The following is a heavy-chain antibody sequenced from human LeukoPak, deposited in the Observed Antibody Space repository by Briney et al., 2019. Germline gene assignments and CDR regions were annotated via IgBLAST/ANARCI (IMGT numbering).Heavy chain of an antibody. J-gene: IGHJ1*01. Sequence: PGGSLRLSCAASGFTFSNYGMHWVRQAPGKGLEWVAVISYDESDKYYADSVKGRFTISRDNSKKTLYLQMESLRAEDTAVYYCARDFSDVDTVPPAWGQGTLVIVSS. V-gene: IGHV3-30*03. CDR1: GFTFSNYG. CDR2: ISYDESDK. CDR3: ARDFSDVDTVPPA. D-gene: IGHD5-18*01.